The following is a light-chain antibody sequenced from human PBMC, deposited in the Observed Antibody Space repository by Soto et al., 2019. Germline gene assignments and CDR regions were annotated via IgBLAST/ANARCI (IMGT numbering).Light chain of an antibody. J-gene: IGKJ1*01. V-gene: IGKV1-39*01. CDR3: QQSYSTPRT. CDR1: QSISSY. Sequence: DIQMTQSPSSLSASVGDRVTVTCRASQSISSYLNWYQQKPGKVPKLLIYAASSLQSGVPSRFSGSGSGTDFTLTISSLQPEDFATYYCQQSYSTPRTFRQGTKVDIK. CDR2: AAS.